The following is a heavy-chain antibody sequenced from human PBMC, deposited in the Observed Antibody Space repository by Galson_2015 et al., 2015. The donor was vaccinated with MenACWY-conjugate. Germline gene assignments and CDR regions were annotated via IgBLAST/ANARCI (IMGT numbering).Heavy chain of an antibody. CDR2: LRSKAYGGTT. CDR1: GFTFGDYA. J-gene: IGHJ4*02. Sequence: SLRLSCAASGFTFGDYAMSWFRQAPGKGLEWVGFLRSKAYGGTTEYAASVKGRFTISRDDSKSIAYLQMNSLKTEDTAVYYCTRETGYSYGLDFDYWGQGTLVTVSS. V-gene: IGHV3-49*03. CDR3: TRETGYSYGLDFDY. D-gene: IGHD5-18*01.